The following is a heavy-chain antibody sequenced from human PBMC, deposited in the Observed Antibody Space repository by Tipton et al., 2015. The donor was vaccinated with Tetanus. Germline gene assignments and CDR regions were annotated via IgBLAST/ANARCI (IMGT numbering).Heavy chain of an antibody. Sequence: LRLSCTVSGGSIRSGGFYWSWIRQPPGKGLEWVGYIFYNGSTKYNSSLQSRVAISVDTSRNQFSLKLSSVTAADTAMYFCARSMITFGGLNAHLHAFDVWGQGTAVTVSS. CDR2: IFYNGST. V-gene: IGHV4-61*08. CDR1: GGSIRSGGFY. J-gene: IGHJ3*01. D-gene: IGHD3-16*01. CDR3: ARSMITFGGLNAHLHAFDV.